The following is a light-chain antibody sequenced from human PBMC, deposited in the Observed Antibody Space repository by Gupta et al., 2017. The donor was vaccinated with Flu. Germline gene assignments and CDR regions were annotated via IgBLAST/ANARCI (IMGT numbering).Light chain of an antibody. CDR3: AAWDDSLSGLNWV. CDR1: SSNIGSNY. CDR2: RNN. J-gene: IGLJ3*02. V-gene: IGLV1-47*01. Sequence: QSVLTQPPSASGTPGQRVTISCSGRSSNIGSNYVYWYQQLPGTAPKHLIYRNNQRPSGVPDRFSGSKSGTSASVAISWLRSEDEADYYCAAWDDSLSGLNWVFGGGTKLTVL.